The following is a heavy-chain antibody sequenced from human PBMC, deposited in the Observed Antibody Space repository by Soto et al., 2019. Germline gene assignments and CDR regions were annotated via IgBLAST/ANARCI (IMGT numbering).Heavy chain of an antibody. Sequence: GGSLRLSCAASGFSFDDYAMHWVRQAPGRGLEWVSGITWNSGSIGYADSVKGRFTISRDNAKNSLYLQMNSLRSDDTAVYYCARDSPPIASWGQGTLVTVS. J-gene: IGHJ5*02. CDR1: GFSFDDYA. CDR2: ITWNSGSI. D-gene: IGHD3-3*02. V-gene: IGHV3-9*01. CDR3: ARDSPPIAS.